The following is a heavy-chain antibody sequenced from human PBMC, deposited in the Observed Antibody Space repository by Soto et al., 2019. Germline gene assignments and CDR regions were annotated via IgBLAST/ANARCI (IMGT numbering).Heavy chain of an antibody. Sequence: EVQLLESGGGLVQPGGSLRLSCAASGFTFSSYAMRWVRQAPGKGLEWVSAISGSGDSTYYADSVKGRFTTSRDNSKNTLYVQMNSLRAEDTAVYYGARRGSGSYYDYWGQGTLVSVSS. D-gene: IGHD1-26*01. J-gene: IGHJ4*02. CDR3: ARRGSGSYYDY. CDR1: GFTFSSYA. V-gene: IGHV3-23*01. CDR2: ISGSGDST.